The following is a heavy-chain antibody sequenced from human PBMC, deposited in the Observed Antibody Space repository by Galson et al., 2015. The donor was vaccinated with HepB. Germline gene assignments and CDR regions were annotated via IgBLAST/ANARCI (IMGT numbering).Heavy chain of an antibody. D-gene: IGHD6-6*01. CDR3: AIAGVYSDSSVGVDY. CDR2: LIPVFGRP. V-gene: IGHV1-69*13. J-gene: IGHJ4*02. Sequence: SVKVSCKASGVTFSTNSISWVRQAPGHGLEWMGGLIPVFGRPNYAPKFQGRVIITADESTSTGYMELNSRRPDDTAIYYCAIAGVYSDSSVGVDYWGQGTLVTVSS. CDR1: GVTFSTNS.